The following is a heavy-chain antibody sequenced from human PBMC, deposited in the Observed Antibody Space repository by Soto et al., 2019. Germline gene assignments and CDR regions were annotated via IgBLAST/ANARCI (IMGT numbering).Heavy chain of an antibody. V-gene: IGHV1-8*01. J-gene: IGHJ4*02. CDR3: ARGTRTADY. Sequence: ASVKVSCKASGYSFTSHDITWVRQASGQGLEWMGWMSPTSGHTGYAQNFQGRVTMTRNTSISTAYLELSSLRSEDTAVYYCARGTRTADYWGQGTLVT. CDR2: MSPTSGHT. CDR1: GYSFTSHD.